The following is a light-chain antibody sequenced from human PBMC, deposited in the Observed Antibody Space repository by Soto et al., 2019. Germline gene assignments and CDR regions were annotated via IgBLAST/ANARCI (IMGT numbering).Light chain of an antibody. Sequence: EIVLTQSPATLSLSPGERATLSCRASQRVSSYLAWYQQKPGQAPRLLIYDASNRATGIPARFSGSGSGTGFTLTISSLEPDDFAVYYCQQRSNWPPKYTFGQGTKLEI. CDR2: DAS. J-gene: IGKJ2*01. CDR1: QRVSSY. V-gene: IGKV3-11*01. CDR3: QQRSNWPPKYT.